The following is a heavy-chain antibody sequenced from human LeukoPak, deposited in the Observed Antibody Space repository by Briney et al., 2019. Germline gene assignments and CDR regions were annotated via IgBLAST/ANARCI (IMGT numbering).Heavy chain of an antibody. CDR3: AKIGILMVYAEFDY. V-gene: IGHV3-23*01. CDR2: ISGSGGST. Sequence: GGSPRLSCAASGFTFSSYAMSWVRQAPGKGLEWVSAISGSGGSTYYADSVKGRFTISRDNSKNTLYLQMNSLRAEDTAVYYCAKIGILMVYAEFDYWGQGTLVTVSS. D-gene: IGHD2-8*01. J-gene: IGHJ4*02. CDR1: GFTFSSYA.